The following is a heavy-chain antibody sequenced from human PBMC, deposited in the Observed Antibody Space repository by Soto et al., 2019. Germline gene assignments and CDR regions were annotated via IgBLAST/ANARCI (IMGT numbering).Heavy chain of an antibody. J-gene: IGHJ6*02. V-gene: IGHV4-4*02. D-gene: IGHD2-2*01. CDR3: ARVVGGYYYGMDV. CDR1: GGSISSSNW. CDR2: IYHSGST. Sequence: QVQLQESGPGLVKPSGTLSLTCAVSGGSISSSNWWSWVRQPPGKGLEWIGEIYHSGSTNYNPSLKSRVTMSVDKSQTQVSPKLSSVTAADTAVYYCARVVGGYYYGMDVWCQGTTVTVSS.